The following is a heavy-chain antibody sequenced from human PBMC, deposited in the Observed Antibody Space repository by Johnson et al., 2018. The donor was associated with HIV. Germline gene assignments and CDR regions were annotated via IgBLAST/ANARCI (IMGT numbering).Heavy chain of an antibody. J-gene: IGHJ3*02. CDR1: GFTFSDVW. Sequence: VQLVESGGGLVKPGGSLRLSCVASGFTFSDVWMNWVRQAPGKGLEWVGRISSKTDGGATDYAAPGQGRFTIARDDSKNTLYMQMNSLKTEDTAVYYCNPLMDAFDIWGQGTMVTVSS. D-gene: IGHD3-9*01. V-gene: IGHV3-15*01. CDR3: NPLMDAFDI. CDR2: ISSKTDGGAT.